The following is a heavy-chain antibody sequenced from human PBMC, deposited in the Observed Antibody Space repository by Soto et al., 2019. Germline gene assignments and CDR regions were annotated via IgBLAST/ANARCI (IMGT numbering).Heavy chain of an antibody. CDR3: ARGLSSSGGMDV. J-gene: IGHJ6*02. V-gene: IGHV1-2*02. CDR2: INPNSGGK. D-gene: IGHD2-2*01. Sequence: QVQLVQSGAEVKKPGASVKVSCKASGYTFTGYYLHWVRQAPGQGLECMGWINPNSGGKKSAQTFQGRVTMTRDTSISTAYMELSSLRSDDTALYYCARGLSSSGGMDVWGQGTTVTVSS. CDR1: GYTFTGYY.